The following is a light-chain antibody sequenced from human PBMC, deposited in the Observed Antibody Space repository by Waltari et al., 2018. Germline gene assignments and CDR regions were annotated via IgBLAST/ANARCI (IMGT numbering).Light chain of an antibody. CDR3: SSYTGSVTLFV. CDR1: SRDVGTYDP. V-gene: IGLV2-14*01. Sequence: QSALTQPASVSGSPGQSITISCTGTSRDVGTYDPFPWYQQRPGKAPEVIIYEVTKRPSGVSHHFSGSKSANTASLTISGLQAEDEADYYCSSYTGSVTLFVFGTGTRVTVL. CDR2: EVT. J-gene: IGLJ1*01.